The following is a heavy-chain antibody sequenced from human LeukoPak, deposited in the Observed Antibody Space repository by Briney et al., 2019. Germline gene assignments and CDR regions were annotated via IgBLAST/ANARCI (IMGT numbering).Heavy chain of an antibody. Sequence: GGSLRLSCAASGFTFSSYAMSWVRPAPGKGLEWVSAISGSGGSTYYADSVKGRFTISRDNSKNTLYLQMNSLRAEDTAVYYCARLSGAPVRHPIYHFDYWGQGTLVTVSS. CDR2: ISGSGGST. CDR1: GFTFSSYA. D-gene: IGHD1-26*01. J-gene: IGHJ4*02. CDR3: ARLSGAPVRHPIYHFDY. V-gene: IGHV3-23*01.